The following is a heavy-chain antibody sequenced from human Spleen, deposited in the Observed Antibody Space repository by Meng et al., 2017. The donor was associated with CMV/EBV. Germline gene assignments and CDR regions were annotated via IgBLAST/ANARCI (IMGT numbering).Heavy chain of an antibody. D-gene: IGHD1-1*01. CDR2: IYHSGST. CDR1: GGPVSSGSHH. V-gene: IGHV4-61*01. Sequence: GSLRLSCSVSGGPVSSGSHHWSWIRQSPGKRLEWIGEIYHSGSTNYNPSLKSRVTISVDKSKNQFSLKLSSVTAADTAVYYCASRTSHELDDYYYYGMDVWDQGTTVTVSS. CDR3: ASRTSHELDDYYYYGMDV. J-gene: IGHJ6*02.